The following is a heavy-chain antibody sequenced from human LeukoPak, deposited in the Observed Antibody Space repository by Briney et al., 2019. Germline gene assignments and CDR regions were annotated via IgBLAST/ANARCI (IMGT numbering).Heavy chain of an antibody. V-gene: IGHV4-30-2*01. CDR2: IYHSGTT. CDR3: ARAADAFDI. CDR1: GGSISRGGYS. Sequence: SQTLSLTCAVSGGSISRGGYSWSWIRQPPGKGLEWIGYIYHSGTTYYNPALKSRVTISVDTSKNQFSLKLSSVTAADTAVYYCARAADAFDIWGQGTMVTVSS. J-gene: IGHJ3*02.